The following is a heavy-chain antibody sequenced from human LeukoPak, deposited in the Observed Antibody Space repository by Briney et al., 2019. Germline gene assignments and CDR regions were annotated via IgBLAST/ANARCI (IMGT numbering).Heavy chain of an antibody. D-gene: IGHD3-22*01. CDR2: IYYSGST. CDR3: ARGYYYDSSGYPIDY. CDR1: GDSVSSSNW. Sequence: SETLSLTCAVSGDSVSSSNWWSWVRQPPGKGLEWIGSIYYSGSTYYNPSLKSRVTISVDTSKNQFSLKLSSVTAADTAVYYCARGYYYDSSGYPIDYWGQGTLVTVSS. J-gene: IGHJ4*02. V-gene: IGHV4-39*01.